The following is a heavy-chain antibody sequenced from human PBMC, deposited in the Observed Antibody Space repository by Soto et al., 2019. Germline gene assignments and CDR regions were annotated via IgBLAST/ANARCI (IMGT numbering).Heavy chain of an antibody. CDR1: GDSVSSDSAA. V-gene: IGHV6-1*01. CDR3: ARGNSGNYYNSAFDI. D-gene: IGHD1-26*01. Sequence: SQTLSLTCAIPGDSVSSDSAAWMWIRQSPSRGLEWLGRTCYRSRWYNDYAGAVKSRITINPDTSKNHFSLQLKSVTPEDTAVYYCARGNSGNYYNSAFDIWGQGTMVTVS. J-gene: IGHJ3*02. CDR2: TCYRSRWYN.